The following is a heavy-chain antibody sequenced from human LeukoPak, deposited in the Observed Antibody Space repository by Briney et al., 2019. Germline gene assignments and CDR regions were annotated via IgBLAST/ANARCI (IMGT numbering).Heavy chain of an antibody. V-gene: IGHV4-34*01. Sequence: PSETLSLTCAVYGGSFSGYYWSWIRQPPGKGLEWIGEINHSGSTNYNPSLKSRVTISVDTSKNQFSLKLGSVTAADTAVYYCATIAVAGHAFDIWGQGTMVTVSS. CDR2: INHSGST. D-gene: IGHD6-19*01. J-gene: IGHJ3*02. CDR3: ATIAVAGHAFDI. CDR1: GGSFSGYY.